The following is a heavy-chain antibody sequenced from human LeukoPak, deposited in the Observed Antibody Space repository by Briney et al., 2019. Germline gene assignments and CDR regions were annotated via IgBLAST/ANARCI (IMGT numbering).Heavy chain of an antibody. D-gene: IGHD6-13*01. CDR2: IYHNGNT. Sequence: SETLSLTCTVSDYSISSGYYWGWVRQSPGKGLEWIASIYHNGNTYYNPSLKSRVTISVDTSKNQFSLKLSPVTAADTAVYYCARDKSSSWGPYYYYMDVWGKGTTVTVSS. CDR1: DYSISSGYY. V-gene: IGHV4-38-2*02. CDR3: ARDKSSSWGPYYYYMDV. J-gene: IGHJ6*03.